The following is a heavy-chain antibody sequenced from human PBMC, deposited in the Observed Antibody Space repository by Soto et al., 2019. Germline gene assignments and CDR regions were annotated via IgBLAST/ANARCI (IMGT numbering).Heavy chain of an antibody. CDR1: GGTFSSYA. Sequence: QVQLVQSGAEVKKPGSSVKVSCKASGGTFSSYAISWVRQAPGHGLEWMGGIIPIFGTANYAQKFQGRVTITAGEPTSTAYMEPSSLRSEDTAVYHCAGGVRDTAMVNGWFAPWGQGTLVTVFS. J-gene: IGHJ5*02. V-gene: IGHV1-69*01. CDR2: IIPIFGTA. D-gene: IGHD5-18*01. CDR3: AGGVRDTAMVNGWFAP.